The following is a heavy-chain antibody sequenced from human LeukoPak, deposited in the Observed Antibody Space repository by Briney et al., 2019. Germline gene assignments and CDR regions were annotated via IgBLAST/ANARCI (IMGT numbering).Heavy chain of an antibody. CDR3: ARVGDCGGDCSHFDY. CDR1: DGSIISYY. V-gene: IGHV4-59*01. Sequence: SETLSLTCTVSDGSIISYYWSWIRQPPGKGLEWIGYIYYSGSTNYTPSLKSRVTISVDTSKNQFSLKLSSVTAADTAVYYCARVGDCGGDCSHFDYWGQGTLVTVSS. D-gene: IGHD2-21*02. CDR2: IYYSGST. J-gene: IGHJ4*02.